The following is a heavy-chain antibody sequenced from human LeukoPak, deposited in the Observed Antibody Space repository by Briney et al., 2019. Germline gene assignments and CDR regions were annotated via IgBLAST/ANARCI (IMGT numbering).Heavy chain of an antibody. D-gene: IGHD2-21*01. CDR1: GFTLSSYA. CDR3: AKAPVTTCRGAYCYPFDY. J-gene: IGHJ4*02. Sequence: GGSLRLSCAASGFTLSSYAMSWVRQAPGKGLEWVSAISDSGNTYHADSVKGRFTISRDSSKNTLFLQMNRLRPENAAVYYCAKAPVTTCRGAYCYPFDYWGQGTLVTVSS. V-gene: IGHV3-23*01. CDR2: ISDSGNT.